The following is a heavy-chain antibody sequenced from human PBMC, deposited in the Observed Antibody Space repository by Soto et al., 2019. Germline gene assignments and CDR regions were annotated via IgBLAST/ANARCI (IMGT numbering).Heavy chain of an antibody. D-gene: IGHD6-13*01. CDR1: GYTFTSYG. Sequence: RASVKVSCKASGYTFTSYGISWVRQAPGQGLEWMGWISAYNGNTNYAQKLQGRVTMTTDTSTSTAYMELRSLRSDDTAVYYCARDSGLAAPYYYYYGMDVWGQGTTVTVSS. J-gene: IGHJ6*02. CDR3: ARDSGLAAPYYYYYGMDV. V-gene: IGHV1-18*04. CDR2: ISAYNGNT.